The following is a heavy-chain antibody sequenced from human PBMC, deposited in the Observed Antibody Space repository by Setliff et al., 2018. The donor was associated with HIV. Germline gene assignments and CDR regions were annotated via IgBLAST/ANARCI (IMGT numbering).Heavy chain of an antibody. V-gene: IGHV1-69*05. J-gene: IGHJ3*02. CDR1: GDTLSIHP. CDR3: ILLGMHGAFDI. Sequence: GASVKVSCKASGDTLSIHPISWVRQAPGRGLDWMGGIIPAFGTTAYAAPLKGRFTISRDDSKNTLYLQMDSLSTEDTAVYYCILLGMHGAFDIWGQGTMVTVS. D-gene: IGHD7-27*01. CDR2: IIPAFGTT.